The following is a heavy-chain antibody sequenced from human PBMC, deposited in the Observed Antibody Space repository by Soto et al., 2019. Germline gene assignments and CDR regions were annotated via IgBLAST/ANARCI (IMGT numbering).Heavy chain of an antibody. D-gene: IGHD1-20*01. J-gene: IGHJ5*02. CDR2: IYPGDSDT. V-gene: IGHV5-51*01. CDR1: GYSFTSYW. CDR3: ARRQTGRILWRGWFDP. Sequence: GESLKISCKGSGYSFTSYWIGWVRQMPGKGLEWMGIIYPGDSDTRYSPSFQGQVTISADKSISTAYLQWSSLKASDTAMYYCARRQTGRILWRGWFDPWGQGTLVTVSS.